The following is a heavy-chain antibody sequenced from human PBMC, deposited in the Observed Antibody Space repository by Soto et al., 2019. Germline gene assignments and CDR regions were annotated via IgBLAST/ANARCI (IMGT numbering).Heavy chain of an antibody. J-gene: IGHJ5*02. CDR1: GGAISSGDYY. CDR3: ARNSNYGDYSA. CDR2: IYYSGCT. Sequence: PSETLSLTCTVSGGAISSGDYYWSWMRQPPGKGLEWIGYIYYSGCTYYNPSLKSRVTISVDTSKNQFSLKLSSVTAADTAVYYCARNSNYGDYSAWGQGTLVTVSS. D-gene: IGHD4-17*01. V-gene: IGHV4-30-4*01.